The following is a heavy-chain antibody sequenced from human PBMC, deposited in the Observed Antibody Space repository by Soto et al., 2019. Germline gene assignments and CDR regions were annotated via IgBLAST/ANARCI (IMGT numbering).Heavy chain of an antibody. V-gene: IGHV1-3*01. D-gene: IGHD2-21*02. CDR2: INAGNGNT. CDR3: ARSIVVVTALDY. Sequence: ASVKVSCKASGYTFTSYAMHWVRQAPGQRLEWMGWINAGNGNTKYSQKFQGRVTITRDTSASTAYMELGSLRSEDTAVYYCARSIVVVTALDYWCQGTLVTVSS. J-gene: IGHJ4*02. CDR1: GYTFTSYA.